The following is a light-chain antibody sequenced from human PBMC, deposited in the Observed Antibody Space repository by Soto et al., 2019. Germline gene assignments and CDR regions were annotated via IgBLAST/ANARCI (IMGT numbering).Light chain of an antibody. J-gene: IGLJ2*01. CDR1: SSDLGAGFD. V-gene: IGLV1-40*01. CDR2: GNR. Sequence: QSVLTQPPSVSGAPGQRVTISCTGASSDLGAGFDVHWYQQLPGTAPKLLIYGNRNRPSGVPDRFSGSKSGTSASLAITGLQAEDAADYYCQAYDSSLGGGVVFCAGTKLTVL. CDR3: QAYDSSLGGGVV.